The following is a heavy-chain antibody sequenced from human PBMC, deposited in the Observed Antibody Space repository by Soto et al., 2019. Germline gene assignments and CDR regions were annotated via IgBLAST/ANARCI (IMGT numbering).Heavy chain of an antibody. Sequence: EVQLLESGGGLVQPGGSLRLSCAASGFMYNNYVMSWVRQAPGRGLEWVSAVSGSGGNTYYADSVQGRFTISRDNSKNRLYLQFNSLKTEDTAVYYCAKGDYEFWSGSSYFDYWGQGTLVTVSA. V-gene: IGHV3-23*01. J-gene: IGHJ4*02. D-gene: IGHD3-3*01. CDR3: AKGDYEFWSGSSYFDY. CDR2: VSGSGGNT. CDR1: GFMYNNYV.